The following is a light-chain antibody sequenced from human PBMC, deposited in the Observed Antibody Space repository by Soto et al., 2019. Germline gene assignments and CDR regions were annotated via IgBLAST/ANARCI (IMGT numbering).Light chain of an antibody. Sequence: EIVLTQSPATLSLSPGERATLSCWASQSVSSYLVWYQQKPGRAPRLLIYDASNRATGIPARFSGSGSGTDFTLTINSLEPEDSAVYYCQQRSNWPPAFGPGTKVDIK. CDR1: QSVSSY. V-gene: IGKV3-11*01. J-gene: IGKJ3*01. CDR3: QQRSNWPPA. CDR2: DAS.